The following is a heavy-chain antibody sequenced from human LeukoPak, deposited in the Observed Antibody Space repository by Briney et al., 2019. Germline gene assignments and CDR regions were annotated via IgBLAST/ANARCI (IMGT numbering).Heavy chain of an antibody. CDR3: AKLGFVVIPTIDY. Sequence: PGGSLILSFAASGFTFSSYAMSWVRPAPGKGLEWVSAINGSGGSTYYADSVKGRFTISRDNSKNTLYLQMNSLRAEDTAVYYCAKLGFVVIPTIDYWGQGTLVTVSS. D-gene: IGHD3-22*01. J-gene: IGHJ4*02. CDR1: GFTFSSYA. CDR2: INGSGGST. V-gene: IGHV3-23*01.